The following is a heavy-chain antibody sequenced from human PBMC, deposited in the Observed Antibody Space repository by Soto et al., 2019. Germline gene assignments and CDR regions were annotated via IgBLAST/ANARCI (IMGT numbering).Heavy chain of an antibody. Sequence: EVQLVESGGGLVQPGGSLRLSCAASGFTFSSYSMNWVRQAPGKGLEWVSYISSSSSTIYYADSVKGRFTISRDNAKNSLYLQMNSLRDEDTAVYYCARDPDYYDSSGYYPDYFQHWGQGTLVTVSS. CDR1: GFTFSSYS. D-gene: IGHD3-22*01. J-gene: IGHJ1*01. V-gene: IGHV3-48*02. CDR2: ISSSSSTI. CDR3: ARDPDYYDSSGYYPDYFQH.